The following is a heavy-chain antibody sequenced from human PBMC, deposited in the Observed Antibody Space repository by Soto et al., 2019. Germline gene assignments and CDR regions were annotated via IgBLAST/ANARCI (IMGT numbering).Heavy chain of an antibody. J-gene: IGHJ6*02. CDR2: IIPIFGTA. D-gene: IGHD3-10*01. CDR1: GGTFSSYA. Sequence: QVQLVQSGAEVKKPGSSVKVSCKASGGTFSSYAISWVRQAPGQGLEWMGGIIPIFGTANYAQKFQGRVTITADESTSTAYMELSSLRSEDTAVYYCARAHPPMVRGVLIESSYYYGMDVWGQGTTVTVSS. CDR3: ARAHPPMVRGVLIESSYYYGMDV. V-gene: IGHV1-69*01.